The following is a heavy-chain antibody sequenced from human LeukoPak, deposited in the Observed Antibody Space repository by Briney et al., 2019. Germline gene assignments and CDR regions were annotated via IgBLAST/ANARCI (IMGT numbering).Heavy chain of an antibody. J-gene: IGHJ4*02. CDR1: GFTFTSYW. CDR3: ATDLG. D-gene: IGHD4-17*01. CDR2: VDHDGSGT. Sequence: GGSLRLSCAASGFTFTSYWMHWVRQPPGKGLVWVSCVDHDGSGTAYADSVTGRFTISRDNAKNTVYLQMNSLRAEDTAVYYCATDLGWGQGTLVTVSS. V-gene: IGHV3-74*01.